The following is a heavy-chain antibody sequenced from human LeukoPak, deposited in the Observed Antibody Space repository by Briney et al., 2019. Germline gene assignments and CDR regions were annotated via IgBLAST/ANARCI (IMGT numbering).Heavy chain of an antibody. CDR3: ASAADYDFWSGYY. V-gene: IGHV1-24*01. D-gene: IGHD3-3*01. J-gene: IGHJ4*02. Sequence: ASAKVSCKVSGYTLTELSMHWVRQAPGKGLGWMGGFDPEDGETIYAQKFQGRVTMTEDTSTDTAYMELSSLRSEDTAVYYCASAADYDFWSGYYWGQGTLVTVSS. CDR2: FDPEDGET. CDR1: GYTLTELS.